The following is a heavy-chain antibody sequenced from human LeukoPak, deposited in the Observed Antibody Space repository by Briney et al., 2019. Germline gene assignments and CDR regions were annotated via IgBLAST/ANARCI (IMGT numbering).Heavy chain of an antibody. V-gene: IGHV4-61*02. CDR2: IYTSGST. CDR3: ARESITMVRGVIGWFDP. CDR1: SGSISSSSYY. J-gene: IGHJ5*02. Sequence: PSETLSLSCTVSSGSISSSSYYWSWIRQPAGKGLEWIGRIYTSGSTNYNPSLKSRVTISVDTSKNQFSLKLSSVTAADTAVYYCARESITMVRGVIGWFDPWGQGTLVTVSS. D-gene: IGHD3-10*01.